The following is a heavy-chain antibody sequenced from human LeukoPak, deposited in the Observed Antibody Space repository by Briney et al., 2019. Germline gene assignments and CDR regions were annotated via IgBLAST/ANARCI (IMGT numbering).Heavy chain of an antibody. CDR3: AKDGDPHSGSYYTHFYYFDY. CDR1: GFTFDDYA. D-gene: IGHD1-26*01. V-gene: IGHV3-9*01. CDR2: ISWNSGSI. Sequence: GRSLRLSCAASGFTFDDYAMHWVRQAPGKGLEWVSGISWNSGSIGYADSVKGRFTISRDNAKNSLYLQMNSLRAEDTALYYCAKDGDPHSGSYYTHFYYFDYWGQGTLVTVSS. J-gene: IGHJ4*02.